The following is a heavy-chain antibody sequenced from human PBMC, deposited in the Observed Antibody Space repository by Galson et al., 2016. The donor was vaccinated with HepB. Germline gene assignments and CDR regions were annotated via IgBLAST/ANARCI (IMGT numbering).Heavy chain of an antibody. CDR3: ARERGHRPGYFDY. J-gene: IGHJ4*02. CDR2: IYTSGST. D-gene: IGHD2-21*01. CDR1: GGSISSYY. Sequence: SETLSLTCTVSGGSISSYYWSWIRQPAGKGLEWIGHIYTSGSTNYNPSLKSRVTMSVDTPKNQFSLRLTSVTAADTAVFYCARERGHRPGYFDYWGQGTLVTVSS. V-gene: IGHV4-4*07.